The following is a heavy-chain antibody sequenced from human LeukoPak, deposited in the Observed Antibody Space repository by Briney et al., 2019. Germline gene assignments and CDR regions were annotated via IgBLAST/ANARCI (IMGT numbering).Heavy chain of an antibody. Sequence: ASVQVSCKASGYTFTSYDINWVRQATGQGLEWMGWMNPNSGNTGYAQKFQGRVTITRNTSISTAYMELSSLRSEDTAVYYCARVRGQYYDFWSGYRYDAFDIWGQGTMVTVSS. D-gene: IGHD3-3*01. CDR2: MNPNSGNT. CDR1: GYTFTSYD. J-gene: IGHJ3*02. V-gene: IGHV1-8*03. CDR3: ARVRGQYYDFWSGYRYDAFDI.